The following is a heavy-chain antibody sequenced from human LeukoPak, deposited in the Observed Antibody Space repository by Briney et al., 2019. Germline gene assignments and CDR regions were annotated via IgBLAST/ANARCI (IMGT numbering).Heavy chain of an antibody. CDR3: AKAGGAWVQLWLDY. CDR1: GFTFSSYA. J-gene: IGHJ4*02. Sequence: GGSLRLSCAASGFTFSSYAMSWVRQAPGKGLEWVSAISGSGGSTYYADSVKGRFTISRDNSKNTLYLQMNSLRAEDTAVYYCAKAGGAWVQLWLDYWGQGTLVTVSS. CDR2: ISGSGGST. V-gene: IGHV3-23*01. D-gene: IGHD5-18*01.